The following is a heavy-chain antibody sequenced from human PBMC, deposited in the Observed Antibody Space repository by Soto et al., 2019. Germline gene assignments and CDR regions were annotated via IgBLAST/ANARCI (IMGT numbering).Heavy chain of an antibody. V-gene: IGHV4-59*01. CDR1: GDSISSYY. CDR2: FYYSGTS. CDR3: ARGVREECTNGVCYRTRNYYFDS. Sequence: PSETLSLTCTVSGDSISSYYWSWIRQPPGKGLEWFGDFYYSGTSNYSPPLETRVTILAEKYKNQVSLKLTSVTAADTAVYYCARGVREECTNGVCYRTRNYYFDSWGQGSLVTVS. D-gene: IGHD2-8*01. J-gene: IGHJ4*02.